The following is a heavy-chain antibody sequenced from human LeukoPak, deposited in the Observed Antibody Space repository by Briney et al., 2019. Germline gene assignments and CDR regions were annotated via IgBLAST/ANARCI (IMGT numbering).Heavy chain of an antibody. D-gene: IGHD3-10*02. V-gene: IGHV3-30-3*01. CDR2: ISYDGSNK. CDR3: ARDRARFGELPPKY. J-gene: IGHJ4*02. Sequence: SGESLRLSCAASGFTFSSYAMHWVRQAPGKGLEWVAVISYDGSNKYYADSVKGRFTISRDNSKNTLYLQMNSLRAEDTAVYYCARDRARFGELPPKYWGQGTLVTVSS. CDR1: GFTFSSYA.